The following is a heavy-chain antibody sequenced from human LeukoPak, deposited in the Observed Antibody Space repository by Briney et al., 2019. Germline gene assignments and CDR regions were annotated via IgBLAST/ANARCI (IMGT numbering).Heavy chain of an antibody. CDR1: GFTFNRNA. D-gene: IGHD6-19*01. V-gene: IGHV3-23*01. J-gene: IGHJ4*02. CDR2: IGGSGDKT. CDR3: VRRGDASSGWGDHDV. Sequence: GGSLILSCAASGFTFNRNAISWVRQAPGKGLEWVSTIGGSGDKTFYADSVKGRFTISRDNSKNMVHLQMNSLTGEGTALYYCVRRGDASSGWGDHDVGGQGALVTVSS.